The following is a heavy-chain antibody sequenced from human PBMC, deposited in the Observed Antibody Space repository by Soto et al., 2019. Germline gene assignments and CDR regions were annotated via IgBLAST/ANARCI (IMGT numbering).Heavy chain of an antibody. CDR2: IDRGGGST. V-gene: IGHV3-23*01. J-gene: IGHJ4*02. CDR3: VKLLAQIFDY. CDR1: GFAFSTYA. Sequence: EVQLLESGGGLVQPGGSLRLSCAASGFAFSTYAMSWVRQAPGKGLEWVSSIDRGGGSTNYADSVKGRFTISRDNSKNTLYQQMNSLRAEETAVYYCVKLLAQIFDYWGQGVLLTVSS.